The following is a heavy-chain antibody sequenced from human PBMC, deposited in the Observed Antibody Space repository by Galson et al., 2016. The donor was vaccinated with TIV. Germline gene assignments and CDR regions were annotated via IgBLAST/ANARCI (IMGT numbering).Heavy chain of an antibody. V-gene: IGHV1-46*01. CDR1: GYTFTRHY. J-gene: IGHJ4*02. CDR3: ARWFDSSGYYYFDS. Sequence: SVKVSCKASGYTFTRHYMHWVRQAPGQGLEWMGIINPITGITTYAQNFQGRVTMTRDTSTSTVQMELSSLRSEDTAVYYCARWFDSSGYYYFDSWGQGGLITVSS. D-gene: IGHD3-22*01. CDR2: INPITGIT.